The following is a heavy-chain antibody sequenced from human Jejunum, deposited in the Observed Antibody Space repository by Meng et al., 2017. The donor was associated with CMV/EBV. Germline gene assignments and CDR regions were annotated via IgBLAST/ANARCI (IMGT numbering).Heavy chain of an antibody. Sequence: SCASSGFTVISNYMCWVRQAPGKGLEWVSIIYTGGSTYYADSVKGRFTISRDNSKNTLYLQMNSLRAEDTAVYYCARGRLTGYFDYWGQGTLVTVSS. D-gene: IGHD2-8*01. CDR1: GFTVISNY. CDR3: ARGRLTGYFDY. J-gene: IGHJ4*02. CDR2: IYTGGST. V-gene: IGHV3-66*02.